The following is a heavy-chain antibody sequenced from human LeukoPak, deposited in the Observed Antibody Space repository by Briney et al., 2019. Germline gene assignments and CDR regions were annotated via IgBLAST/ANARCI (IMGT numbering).Heavy chain of an antibody. V-gene: IGHV3-64*01. Sequence: GGTLRLSCAASGFTFSYYPMHWVRQAPGKGLESVSAISGNGVTTYYANSVKGRFTVSRDNSMNTLYLQMGSLRAEDMALYYCAREVPAGSLDYWGQGTLVTVSS. CDR1: GFTFSYYP. CDR3: AREVPAGSLDY. CDR2: ISGNGVTT. D-gene: IGHD3-10*01. J-gene: IGHJ4*02.